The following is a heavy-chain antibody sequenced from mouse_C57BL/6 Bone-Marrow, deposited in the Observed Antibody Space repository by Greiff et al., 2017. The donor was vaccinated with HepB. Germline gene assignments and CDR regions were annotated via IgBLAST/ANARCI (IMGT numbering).Heavy chain of an antibody. CDR3: TLGYYFDY. Sequence: EVMLVESGGGLVQPGGSMKLSCAASGFTFSDAWMDWVRQSPEKGLEWVAEIRNKANNRATYYAESVKGRFTISRDDSKSSVYLQMNSLRAEDTGIYYCTLGYYFDYWGQGTTLTVSS. CDR1: GFTFSDAW. D-gene: IGHD3-3*01. V-gene: IGHV6-6*01. CDR2: IRNKANNRAT. J-gene: IGHJ2*01.